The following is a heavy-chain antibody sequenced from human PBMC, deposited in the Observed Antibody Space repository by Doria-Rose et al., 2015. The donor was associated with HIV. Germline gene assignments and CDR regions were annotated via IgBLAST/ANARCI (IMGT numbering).Heavy chain of an antibody. D-gene: IGHD6-13*01. Sequence: QVTLKESGPVLVKPTETPTLTCTVSGVSLSSPGMGVSWIRQPPGRALEWLANIFSDDERSYKTSLKSRLTISRGTSTSQVVLTMTDMDPVDTATYYCARRKSSRWYHKYYFDFWGQGTLVIVSA. J-gene: IGHJ4*02. CDR2: IFSDDER. CDR3: ARRKSSRWYHKYYFDF. V-gene: IGHV2-26*01. CDR1: GVSLSSPGMG.